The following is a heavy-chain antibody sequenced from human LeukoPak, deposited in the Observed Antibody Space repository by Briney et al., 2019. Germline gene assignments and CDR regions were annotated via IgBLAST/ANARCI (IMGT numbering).Heavy chain of an antibody. V-gene: IGHV4-39*07. D-gene: IGHD2-15*01. CDR2: IYYSGST. J-gene: IGHJ4*02. CDR3: ARAGRYCSGGSCYQDYFDY. CDR1: GGSISSSSYY. Sequence: PSETLSLTCTVSGGSISSSSYYWGWIRQPPGKGLEWIGSIYYSGSTYYNPSLKSRVTISVDTSKNQFSLKLSSVTAADTAVYYCARAGRYCSGGSCYQDYFDYWGQGTLVTVSS.